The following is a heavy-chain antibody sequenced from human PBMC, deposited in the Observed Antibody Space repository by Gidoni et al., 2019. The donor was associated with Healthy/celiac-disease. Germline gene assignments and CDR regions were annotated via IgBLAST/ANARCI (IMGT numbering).Heavy chain of an antibody. V-gene: IGHV4-39*01. CDR2: IYYSGST. Sequence: QLQLQESGPGLVKPSETLSLTCTVSGGSISSSSYYWGWIRQPPGKGLEWIGSIYYSGSTYYNPSLKSRVTISVDTSKNQCSLKLSSVTAADTAVYYCARPYYGSGTNAENYYYGMDVWGQGTTVTVSS. D-gene: IGHD3-10*01. J-gene: IGHJ6*02. CDR1: GGSISSSSYY. CDR3: ARPYYGSGTNAENYYYGMDV.